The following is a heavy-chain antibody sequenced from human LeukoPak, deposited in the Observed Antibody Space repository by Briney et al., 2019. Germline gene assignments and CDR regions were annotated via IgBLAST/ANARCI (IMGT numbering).Heavy chain of an antibody. CDR2: ISWNSGSI. D-gene: IGHD6-13*01. CDR3: AKGSTPGIAAAGTFDY. V-gene: IGHV3-9*01. J-gene: IGHJ4*02. Sequence: LRLSCAASGFTFDDYAMHWVRQAPGKGLEWVSGISWNSGSIGYADSVKGRFTISRDNAKNSLYLQMNSLRAEDTASYYCAKGSTPGIAAAGTFDYWGQGTLVTVSS. CDR1: GFTFDDYA.